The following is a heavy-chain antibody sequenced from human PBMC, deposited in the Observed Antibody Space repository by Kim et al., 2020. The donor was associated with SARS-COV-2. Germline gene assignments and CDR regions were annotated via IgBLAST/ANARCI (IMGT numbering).Heavy chain of an antibody. J-gene: IGHJ6*02. CDR3: AKRYSSSYGMDV. V-gene: IGHV3-30*18. CDR2: ISYDGSNK. Sequence: LSLTCAASGFTFSTYGIHWVRQAPGKGLEWVTVISYDGSNKYYADSVKGRFTISRDNSKNTVYLQMNSLRAEDTAVYYCAKRYSSSYGMDVWGQGTT. CDR1: GFTFSTYG. D-gene: IGHD6-19*01.